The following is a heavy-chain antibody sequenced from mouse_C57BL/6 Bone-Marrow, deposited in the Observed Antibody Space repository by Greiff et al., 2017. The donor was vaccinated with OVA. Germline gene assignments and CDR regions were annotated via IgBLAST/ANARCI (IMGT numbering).Heavy chain of an antibody. CDR2: INYDGSST. V-gene: IGHV5-16*01. Sequence: DVKLVESEGGLVQPGSSMKLSCTASGFTFSDYYMAWVRQVPEKGLEWVANINYDGSSTYYLDSLKSRFIISRDNAKNILYLQMSSLKSEDTATYYCARDRFDDYDSDWYFDVWGTGTTVTVSS. J-gene: IGHJ1*03. D-gene: IGHD2-4*01. CDR1: GFTFSDYY. CDR3: ARDRFDDYDSDWYFDV.